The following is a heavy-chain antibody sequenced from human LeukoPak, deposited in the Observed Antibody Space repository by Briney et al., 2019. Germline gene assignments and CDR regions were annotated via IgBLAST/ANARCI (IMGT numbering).Heavy chain of an antibody. V-gene: IGHV1-2*02. Sequence: ASVKVSCKASGYTFTGYYMHWVRQAPGQGLEWMGWINPNSGGTNYPQKFQGRVTMTRDTSISTAYMELSRLRSDDTAVYYCARGDIGYCSSTSCYYYYYYMDVWGKGTTVTISS. CDR2: INPNSGGT. CDR3: ARGDIGYCSSTSCYYYYYYMDV. CDR1: GYTFTGYY. D-gene: IGHD2-2*01. J-gene: IGHJ6*03.